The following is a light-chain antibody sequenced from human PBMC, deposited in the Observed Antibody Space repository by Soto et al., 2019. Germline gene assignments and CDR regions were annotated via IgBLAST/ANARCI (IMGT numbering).Light chain of an antibody. V-gene: IGKV3-15*01. Sequence: EIVMTQSPATLSLSPGERARLSCRASQSVSSNLAWYQQKTGQAPRLLIYGESTRATGIPARLSGSGSGTEFNLTISSLQSEDIAVYYCQNYNNWPWTFGQGTQVDIK. CDR1: QSVSSN. CDR2: GES. CDR3: QNYNNWPWT. J-gene: IGKJ1*01.